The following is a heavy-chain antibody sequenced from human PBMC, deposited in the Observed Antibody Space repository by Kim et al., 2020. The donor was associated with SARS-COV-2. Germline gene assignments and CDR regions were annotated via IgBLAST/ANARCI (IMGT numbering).Heavy chain of an antibody. CDR1: GGSISKYY. CDR2: IYYSGTT. CDR3: ARQATYYYDSSGPSLYYFDY. D-gene: IGHD3-22*01. J-gene: IGHJ4*02. V-gene: IGHV4-59*08. Sequence: SETLSLTCSVSGGSISKYYWSWIRQPPGKGLEWIGYIYYSGTTNYNPSLKSRGSMSVDTSENQFSLKLTSVTAADTAVYFCARQATYYYDSSGPSLYYFDYWGLGSLVTVSS.